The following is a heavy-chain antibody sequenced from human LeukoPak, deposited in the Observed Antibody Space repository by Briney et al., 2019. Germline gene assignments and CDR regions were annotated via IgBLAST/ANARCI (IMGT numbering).Heavy chain of an antibody. CDR2: ISYDGSNK. Sequence: PGGSLRLSCAASGFTFSSYAMSWVRQAPGKGLEWVAVISYDGSNKYYADSVKGRFTISRDNSKNTLYLQMNSLRAEDTALYYCVRDRDYYAIDYWGQGTLVTVSS. V-gene: IGHV3-30*03. J-gene: IGHJ4*02. D-gene: IGHD3-22*01. CDR3: VRDRDYYAIDY. CDR1: GFTFSSYA.